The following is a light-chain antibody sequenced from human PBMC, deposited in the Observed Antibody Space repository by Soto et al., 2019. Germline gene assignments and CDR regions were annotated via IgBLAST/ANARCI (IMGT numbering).Light chain of an antibody. Sequence: QSVLTQPASVSGSPGQSITISCTGTSSDVGRYNFVSWYQQHPGEAPKLMIYDVRNRPSGVSNRFSGSKSGNTASLTISGLQAEDEADYYCSSYTSSSTLFGGGTKLTVL. CDR3: SSYTSSSTL. CDR1: SSDVGRYNF. J-gene: IGLJ3*02. CDR2: DVR. V-gene: IGLV2-14*03.